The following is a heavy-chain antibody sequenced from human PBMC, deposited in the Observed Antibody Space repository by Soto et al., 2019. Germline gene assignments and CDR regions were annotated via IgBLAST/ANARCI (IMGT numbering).Heavy chain of an antibody. CDR1: GNTFSYRY. Sequence: QMQLVQYGAEVTKTGSSVTVSCQALGNTFSYRYLHWVRQAPGQALEWMGWIAPFSGDVHYAQKFQERVTLTRDRSINTAYMRMSSLRSEDTAINFCASGGAGSGPFTWELPDHWGQGTLVTVSS. J-gene: IGHJ4*02. V-gene: IGHV1-45*02. D-gene: IGHD1-26*01. CDR2: IAPFSGDV. CDR3: ASGGAGSGPFTWELPDH.